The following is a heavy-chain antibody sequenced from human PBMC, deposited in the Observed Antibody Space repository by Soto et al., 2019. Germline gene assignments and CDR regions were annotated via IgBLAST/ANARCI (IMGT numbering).Heavy chain of an antibody. V-gene: IGHV3-11*01. D-gene: IGHD6-13*01. CDR1: GFTFSDYY. Sequence: GGSLRLSCAASGFTFSDYYMSWIRQAPGKGLEWVSYISSSGSTIYYADSVKGRFTISRDNAKNSLYLQMNSLRAEDTAVYYCARDLAAAGTDAFDIRAQGTMVTVSS. J-gene: IGHJ3*02. CDR3: ARDLAAAGTDAFDI. CDR2: ISSSGSTI.